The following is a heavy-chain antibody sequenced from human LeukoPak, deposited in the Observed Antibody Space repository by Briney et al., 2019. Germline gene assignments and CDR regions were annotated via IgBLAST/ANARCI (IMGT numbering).Heavy chain of an antibody. J-gene: IGHJ4*02. V-gene: IGHV4-30-4*01. CDR2: IYYSGST. CDR3: ARQKLWFRESILYYFDY. D-gene: IGHD3-10*01. CDR1: GGSISSSDYY. Sequence: SETLSLTCTVSGGSISSSDYYWSWIRQPPGKGLEWIGYIYYSGSTSYNPSLKSRVTISVDTSKNQFSLKLSSVTAADTAVYYCARQKLWFRESILYYFDYWGQGALVTVSS.